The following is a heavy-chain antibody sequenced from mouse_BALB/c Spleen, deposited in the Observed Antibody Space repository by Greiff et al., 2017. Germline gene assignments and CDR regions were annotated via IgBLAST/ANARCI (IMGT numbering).Heavy chain of an antibody. CDR2: IDPSDSET. Sequence: QVQLQQSGPQLVRPGASVKISCKASGYSFTSYWMHWVKQRPGQGLEWIGMIDPSDSETRLNQKFKDKATLTVDKSSSTAYMQLSSPTSEHSAVYYCARSFYGNSFAYWGQGTLVTVSA. CDR3: ARSFYGNSFAY. V-gene: IGHV1S127*01. D-gene: IGHD2-10*01. CDR1: GYSFTSYW. J-gene: IGHJ3*01.